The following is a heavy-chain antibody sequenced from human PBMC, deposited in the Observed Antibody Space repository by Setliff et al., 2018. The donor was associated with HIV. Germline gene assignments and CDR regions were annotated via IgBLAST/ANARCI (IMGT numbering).Heavy chain of an antibody. CDR1: GYIFKDYG. J-gene: IGHJ3*02. Sequence: SGGSLRLSCEMSGYIFKDYGMNWVRQAPGKGLEWVAFIRYDGSKKYYADSVKGRFTVSRDNFKNMLYLQLNSLRAEDTAIYYCAKGDYYDTTYDAFDIWGQGTKVTVSS. CDR3: AKGDYYDTTYDAFDI. CDR2: IRYDGSKK. V-gene: IGHV3-30*02. D-gene: IGHD3-22*01.